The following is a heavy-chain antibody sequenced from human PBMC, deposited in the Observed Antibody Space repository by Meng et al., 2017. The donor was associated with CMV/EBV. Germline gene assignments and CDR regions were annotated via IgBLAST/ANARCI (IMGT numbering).Heavy chain of an antibody. CDR2: IYPGDSDT. D-gene: IGHD6-13*01. J-gene: IGHJ5*02. V-gene: IGHV5-51*01. Sequence: GRSLRLSCTGSGYSFTSYWIGWVRQMPGKGLEWMGIIYPGDSDTRYSPSFQGQVTISADKSISTAYLQWSSLKASDTAMYYCARVAPAAAGYWFDPWGQGTLVTVSS. CDR3: ARVAPAAAGYWFDP. CDR1: GYSFTSYW.